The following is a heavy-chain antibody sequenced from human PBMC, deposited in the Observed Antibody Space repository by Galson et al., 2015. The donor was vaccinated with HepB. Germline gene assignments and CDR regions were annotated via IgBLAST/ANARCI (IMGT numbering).Heavy chain of an antibody. CDR1: GGSISSGGYS. CDR3: ARGSYDFWSGQRGNYFDY. J-gene: IGHJ4*02. V-gene: IGHV4-30-2*01. D-gene: IGHD3-3*01. CDR2: IYHSGST. Sequence: TLSLTCAVSGGSISSGGYSWSWIRQPPGKGLEWIGYIYHSGSTYYNPSLKSRVTISVDRSKNQFSLKLSSVTAADTAVYYCARGSYDFWSGQRGNYFDYWGQGTLVTVSS.